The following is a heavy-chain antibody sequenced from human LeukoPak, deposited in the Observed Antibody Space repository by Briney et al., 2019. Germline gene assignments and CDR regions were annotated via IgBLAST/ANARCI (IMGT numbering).Heavy chain of an antibody. CDR3: ARELDGTSGWSVYFDY. V-gene: IGHV3-7*01. D-gene: IGHD6-19*01. J-gene: IGHJ4*02. CDR1: GFTFSSYW. CDR2: IKRDGSEK. Sequence: GESLRLSCAASGFTFSSYWMSWVRQAPGKGLEWVANIKRDGSEKYYVDSVKGRFTISRDNAKNSLYLQMNSLRAEDTAVYYCARELDGTSGWSVYFDYWGQGTLVTVSS.